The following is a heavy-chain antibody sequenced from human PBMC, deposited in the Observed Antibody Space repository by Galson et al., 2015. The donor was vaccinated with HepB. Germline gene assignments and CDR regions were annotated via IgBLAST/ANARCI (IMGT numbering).Heavy chain of an antibody. Sequence: QSGAEVKKPGESLRISCKGSGYSFTSYWISWVRQMPGKGLEWMGRIDPSDSYTNYSPSFQGHVTISADEPISTAYLQWSSLKASDTAMYYCARHGSGYDSSGYDYFDYWGQGTLVTVSS. V-gene: IGHV5-10-1*01. J-gene: IGHJ4*02. CDR1: GYSFTSYW. CDR3: ARHGSGYDSSGYDYFDY. D-gene: IGHD3-22*01. CDR2: IDPSDSYT.